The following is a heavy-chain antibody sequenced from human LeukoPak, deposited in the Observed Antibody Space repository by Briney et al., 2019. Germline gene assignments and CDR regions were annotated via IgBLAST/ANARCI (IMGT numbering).Heavy chain of an antibody. J-gene: IGHJ4*02. CDR2: IYYSGST. D-gene: IGHD3-10*01. V-gene: IGHV4-39*07. CDR1: GGSISSYY. Sequence: KPSETLSLTCTVSGGSISSYYWGWIRQPPGKGLEWIGSIYYSGSTYYNPSLKSRVTISVDTSKNQFSLKLSSVTAADTAVYYCARGRGGSGPFDYWGQGTLVTVSS. CDR3: ARGRGGSGPFDY.